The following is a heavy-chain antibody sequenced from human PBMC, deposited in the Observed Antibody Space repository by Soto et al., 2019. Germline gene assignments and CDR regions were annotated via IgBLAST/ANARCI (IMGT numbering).Heavy chain of an antibody. CDR2: IIPIFGTA. CDR1: GGTFSSYA. J-gene: IGHJ4*02. CDR3: AREGRAWFGEPTRKGFDY. V-gene: IGHV1-69*01. Sequence: QVQLVQSGAEVKKPGSSVKVSCKASGGTFSSYAISWVRQAPGQGLEWMGGIIPIFGTANYAQKFQGRVTITADESTSTAYMELSRLRSEDTAVYYCAREGRAWFGEPTRKGFDYWGQGTLVTVSS. D-gene: IGHD3-10*01.